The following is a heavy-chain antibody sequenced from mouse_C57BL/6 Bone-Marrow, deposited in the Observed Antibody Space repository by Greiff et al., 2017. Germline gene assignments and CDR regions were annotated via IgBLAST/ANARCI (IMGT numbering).Heavy chain of an antibody. V-gene: IGHV5-4*01. J-gene: IGHJ2*01. D-gene: IGHD1-1*02. CDR1: GFTFSSYA. CDR3: ARDLHYALAD. Sequence: EVQLVESGGGLVKPGGSLKLSCAASGFTFSSYAMSWVRQTPETRLEWVATISDGGSYTYYPDNVKGRFTISRDNAKNNLYLQMSHLKSEDTAMYYCARDLHYALADWGQGTTLTVSS. CDR2: ISDGGSYT.